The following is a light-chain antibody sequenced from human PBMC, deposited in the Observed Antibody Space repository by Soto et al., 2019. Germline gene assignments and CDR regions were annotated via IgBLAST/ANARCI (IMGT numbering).Light chain of an antibody. CDR1: QSISSW. Sequence: DIQMTQSPSTLSASVGDRVTITCRASQSISSWLAWYQQRPGKAPKLLIYDVSSLESGVPSRFSGSGSGTEFTLTISSLQPDDCATYYCQQYENYWTFGQGTKVDIK. CDR2: DVS. V-gene: IGKV1-5*01. J-gene: IGKJ1*01. CDR3: QQYENYWT.